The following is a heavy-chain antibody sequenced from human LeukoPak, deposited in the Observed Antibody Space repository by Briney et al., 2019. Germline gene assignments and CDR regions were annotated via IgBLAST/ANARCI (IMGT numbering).Heavy chain of an antibody. Sequence: ASVKISCKASGYTFTGYYMHWVRQAPGQGLEWMAWINPNSGGTYYAQNFHDRITMTRDTSISTAYMELSRLRSDDTAIYYCARANALYCSSTSCLFDYWGQGTLVTVSS. V-gene: IGHV1-2*02. CDR2: INPNSGGT. CDR3: ARANALYCSSTSCLFDY. CDR1: GYTFTGYY. D-gene: IGHD2-2*01. J-gene: IGHJ4*02.